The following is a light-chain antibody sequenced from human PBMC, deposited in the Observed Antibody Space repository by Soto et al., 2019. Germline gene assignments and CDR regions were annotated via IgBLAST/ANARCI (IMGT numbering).Light chain of an antibody. CDR2: TNS. Sequence: QSVLTQPPSVSGAPGQGVTISCAGTSSNIGAGYDVHWYQQVPGTAPKLLIYTNSNRPSGVPDRFSGSKSGTSASLAITGLQAADEADYYCQYYDSSLSALVFGGGTKLPVL. V-gene: IGLV1-40*01. CDR1: SSNIGAGYD. CDR3: QYYDSSLSALV. J-gene: IGLJ3*02.